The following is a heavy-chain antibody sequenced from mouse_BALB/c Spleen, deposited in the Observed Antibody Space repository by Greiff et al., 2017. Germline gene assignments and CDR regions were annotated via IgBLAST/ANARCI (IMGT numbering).Heavy chain of an antibody. V-gene: IGHV5-4*02. Sequence: EVMLVESGGGLVKPGGSLKLSCAASGFTFSDYYMSWVRQTPEKRLEWVATISDGGSYTYYPDSVTGRFTIARDNAKNNLYLQMSSLKSEDTAMYDCARGKTLDYGRSYVTWFAYWGQGTRVTVSA. CDR2: ISDGGSYT. CDR1: GFTFSDYY. CDR3: ARGKTLDYGRSYVTWFAY. J-gene: IGHJ3*01. D-gene: IGHD1-1*01.